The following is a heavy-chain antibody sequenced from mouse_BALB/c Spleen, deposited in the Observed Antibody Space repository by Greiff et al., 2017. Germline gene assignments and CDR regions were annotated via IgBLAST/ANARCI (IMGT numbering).Heavy chain of an antibody. J-gene: IGHJ4*01. CDR2: ISYSGST. CDR1: GYSITSDYA. Sequence: EVKLEESGPGLVKPSQSLSLTCTVTGYSITSDYAWNWIRQFPGNKLEWMGYISYSGSTSYNPSLKSRISITRDTSKNQFFLQLNSVTTEDTATYYCARSTMIMGYAMDYWGQGTSVTVSS. CDR3: ARSTMIMGYAMDY. V-gene: IGHV3-2*02. D-gene: IGHD2-4*01.